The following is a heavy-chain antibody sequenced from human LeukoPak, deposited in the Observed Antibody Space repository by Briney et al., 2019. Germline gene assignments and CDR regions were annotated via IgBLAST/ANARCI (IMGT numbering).Heavy chain of an antibody. CDR1: GGSISNYY. CDR3: ARASLGVAPAYYYYMDV. V-gene: IGHV4-59*01. Sequence: SETLSLTCTVSGGSISNYYWSWIRQPPGKGLECIGYIYYSGSTNYNPSLKSRVTISVDTSKNQFSLKLSSVTAADTAVYYCARASLGVAPAYYYYMDVWGKGTTVTVSS. D-gene: IGHD3-3*01. J-gene: IGHJ6*03. CDR2: IYYSGST.